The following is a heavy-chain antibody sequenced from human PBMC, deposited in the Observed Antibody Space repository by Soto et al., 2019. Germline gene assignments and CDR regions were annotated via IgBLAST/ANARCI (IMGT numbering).Heavy chain of an antibody. CDR3: ARDQYYYDSSGYYSWFDP. CDR1: GGSISSYY. J-gene: IGHJ5*02. Sequence: SETLSLTCTVSGGSISSYYWSWVRQPAGKGLEWIGRIYTSGSTNYNPSLKSRVTMSVDTSKNQFSLKLSSVTAADTAVYYCARDQYYYDSSGYYSWFDPWGQGTLVTVSS. CDR2: IYTSGST. D-gene: IGHD3-22*01. V-gene: IGHV4-4*07.